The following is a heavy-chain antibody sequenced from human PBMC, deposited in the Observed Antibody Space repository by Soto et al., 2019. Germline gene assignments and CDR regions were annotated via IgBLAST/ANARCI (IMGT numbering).Heavy chain of an antibody. CDR1: GFTFDDYA. V-gene: IGHV3-9*01. J-gene: IGHJ4*02. CDR2: ISWNSGSI. D-gene: IGHD1-26*01. CDR3: AKDMDLMGATPYYFDY. Sequence: GRSLRLSCAASGFTFDDYAMHWVRQAPGKGLEWVSGISWNSGSIGYADSVKGRFTISRDNAKNSLYLQMNSLRAEDTALYYCAKDMDLMGATPYYFDYWGQGTLVTVSS.